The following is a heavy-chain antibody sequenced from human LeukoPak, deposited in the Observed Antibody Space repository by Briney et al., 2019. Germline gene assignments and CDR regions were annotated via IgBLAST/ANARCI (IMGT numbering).Heavy chain of an antibody. V-gene: IGHV3-15*01. CDR3: KGATTTFDI. D-gene: IGHD1-26*01. CDR2: IKRQSDGGTT. CDR1: GLTLTNAW. J-gene: IGHJ3*02. Sequence: GGSLRLSCTASGLTLTNAWVSWVRQAPGKGLEWVGRIKRQSDGGTTDYAAPVRGRFTISRDDSKNTVYLQMSGLKTEDTAMYYCKGATTTFDIWGQGTMVTVSS.